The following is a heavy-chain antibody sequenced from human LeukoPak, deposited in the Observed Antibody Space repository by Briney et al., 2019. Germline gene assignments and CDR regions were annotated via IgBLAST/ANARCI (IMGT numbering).Heavy chain of an antibody. Sequence: GGSLRLSCAASGFTVSSNYMSWVRQAPGKGLEWVSVIYSGGSTYYADSVKGRFTISRDNAKNSLYLQMNSLRAEDTAVYYCARDLAIFGVYGMDVWGQGTTVTVSS. V-gene: IGHV3-66*01. D-gene: IGHD3-3*01. J-gene: IGHJ6*02. CDR3: ARDLAIFGVYGMDV. CDR1: GFTVSSNY. CDR2: IYSGGST.